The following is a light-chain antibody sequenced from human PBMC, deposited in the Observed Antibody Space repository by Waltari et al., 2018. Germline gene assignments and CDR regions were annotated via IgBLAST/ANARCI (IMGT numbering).Light chain of an antibody. CDR3: CSCVGRNIYWV. CDR1: SSDVGANNF. J-gene: IGLJ3*02. Sequence: QSALTQPRSVSGSPGQSVTISRTGTSSDVGANNFVSWYQHHPDKAPKLIIYDINKRPSGVPDRFSGSKSGNTASLTISGLQAEDEADYYCCSCVGRNIYWVFGGGTKLTVL. V-gene: IGLV2-11*01. CDR2: DIN.